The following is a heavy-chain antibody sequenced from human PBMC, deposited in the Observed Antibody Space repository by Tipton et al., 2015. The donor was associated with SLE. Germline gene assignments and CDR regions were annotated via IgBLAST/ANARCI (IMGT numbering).Heavy chain of an antibody. CDR2: IYTSGST. CDR3: ARTYYYDSSGYYLYYFDY. CDR1: GGSISSGSYY. J-gene: IGHJ4*02. D-gene: IGHD3-22*01. Sequence: TLSLTCTVSGGSISSGSYYWSWIRQPAGKGLEWIGHIYTSGSTNYNPSLKSRVTISVDTSKNQFSLKLSSVTAADTAVYYCARTYYYDSSGYYLYYFDYWGQGTLVTVSS. V-gene: IGHV4-61*09.